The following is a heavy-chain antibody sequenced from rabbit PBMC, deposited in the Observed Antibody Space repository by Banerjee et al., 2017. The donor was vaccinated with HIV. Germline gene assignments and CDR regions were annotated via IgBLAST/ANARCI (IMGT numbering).Heavy chain of an antibody. CDR1: GFDFSSNA. V-gene: IGHV1S47*01. D-gene: IGHD3-3*01. CDR3: ARRFAL. Sequence: QQQLVESGGGLVKPGASLTLTCKASGFDFSSNAINWVRQAPGKGLEWIAYMDNGDGTTYYASWAKGRFTISKTSSTTVTLQMTSLTAADTATYFCARRFALWGQGTLVTVS. CDR2: MDNGDGTT. J-gene: IGHJ3*01.